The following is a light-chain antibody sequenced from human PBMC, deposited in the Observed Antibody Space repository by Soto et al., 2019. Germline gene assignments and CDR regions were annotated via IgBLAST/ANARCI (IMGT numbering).Light chain of an antibody. CDR2: GAS. CDR1: QTVSSIY. CDR3: QQYDTFSYT. J-gene: IGKJ2*01. Sequence: EIVLTQSPGTLSLSPGERATLSCRASQTVSSIYLAWYQQKPGQAPRLLIHGASSRATGIPDRFSGSGSGTDFTLSITRLEPEECGVYYCQQYDTFSYTFGQGTNLQIK. V-gene: IGKV3-20*01.